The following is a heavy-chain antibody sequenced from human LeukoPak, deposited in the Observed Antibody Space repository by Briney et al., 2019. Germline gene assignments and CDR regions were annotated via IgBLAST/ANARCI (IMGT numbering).Heavy chain of an antibody. J-gene: IGHJ4*02. V-gene: IGHV1-46*01. CDR3: ARDSGDSSGYYPHYFDY. Sequence: GASVKVSCKASGYTFTSYYMHWVRQAPGQGLEWMGIINPSGGSTSYAQKFQGRVTMTRDTSTSTVYMELSSLRSEDTAVYYCARDSGDSSGYYPHYFDYWGQGTLVTVSS. D-gene: IGHD3-22*01. CDR1: GYTFTSYY. CDR2: INPSGGST.